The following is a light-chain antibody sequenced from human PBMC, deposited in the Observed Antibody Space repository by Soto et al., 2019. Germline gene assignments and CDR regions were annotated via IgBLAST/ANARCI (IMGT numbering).Light chain of an antibody. J-gene: IGKJ1*01. CDR3: QQTYNTPWT. CDR1: PSISTY. CDR2: AAS. Sequence: DIQLTQAPSSLSASVGDRVNITCRASPSISTYLNWYHQKPGKAPKLLIYAASSLQSGVPSRFSGSGSGTDFALTISSLQPEDFATYYCQQTYNTPWTFGQGTKVDIK. V-gene: IGKV1-39*01.